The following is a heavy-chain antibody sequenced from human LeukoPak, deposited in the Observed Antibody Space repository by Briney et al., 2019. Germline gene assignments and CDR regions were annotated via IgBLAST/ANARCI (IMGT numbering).Heavy chain of an antibody. J-gene: IGHJ6*03. Sequence: SETLSLTCTVSGGSISSSSYYWGWIRQPPGKGLEWIGSIYYSGSTYYNPSLKSRVTISVDTSKNQFSLKLSSVTAADTAVYYCASTPYCSSTSCYYYYYMDVWGKGTTVTVSS. CDR3: ASTPYCSSTSCYYYYYMDV. V-gene: IGHV4-39*07. CDR2: IYYSGST. D-gene: IGHD2-2*01. CDR1: GGSISSSSYY.